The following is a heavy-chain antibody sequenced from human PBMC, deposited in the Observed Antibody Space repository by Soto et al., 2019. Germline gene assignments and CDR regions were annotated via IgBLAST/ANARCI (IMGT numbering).Heavy chain of an antibody. D-gene: IGHD6-13*01. V-gene: IGHV1-69*13. CDR1: GGTFSSYA. CDR2: IIPIFGTA. J-gene: IGHJ6*02. Sequence: SVKVSCKASGGTFSSYAISWVRQAPGQGLEWMGGIIPIFGTANYAQKFQGRVTITADESTSTAYMELSSLRSEDTAVYYCARDGEKYSSRGDYYGMDVWGQGTTVTVSS. CDR3: ARDGEKYSSRGDYYGMDV.